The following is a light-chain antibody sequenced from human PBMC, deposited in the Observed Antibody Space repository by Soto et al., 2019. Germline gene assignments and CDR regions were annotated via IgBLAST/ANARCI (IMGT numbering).Light chain of an antibody. V-gene: IGKV1-9*01. Sequence: DIQLTQSPSFLSASVGDRVTITCRASQGISSYLAWYQQKPGKAPKLLIYAASTLQSGVPSRFSGSGSGTEFTLTIGSLQPEDFATYYCQRPGVFGPGTKVDIK. CDR1: QGISSY. J-gene: IGKJ3*01. CDR3: QRPGV. CDR2: AAS.